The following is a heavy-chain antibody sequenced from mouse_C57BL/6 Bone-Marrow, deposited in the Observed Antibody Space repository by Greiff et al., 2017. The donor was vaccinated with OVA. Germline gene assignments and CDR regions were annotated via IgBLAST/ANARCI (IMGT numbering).Heavy chain of an antibody. Sequence: QVQLQQPGAELVMPGASVKLSCKASGYTFTSYWMHWVKQRPGPGLEWIGELDPSDSYTNYNQKFKGKSTLTVDKSSSTAYMQLSSLTSEDSAVYYWARENYYGSSYWYFDVWGTGTTVTVSS. D-gene: IGHD1-1*01. V-gene: IGHV1-69*01. CDR3: ARENYYGSSYWYFDV. CDR2: LDPSDSYT. CDR1: GYTFTSYW. J-gene: IGHJ1*03.